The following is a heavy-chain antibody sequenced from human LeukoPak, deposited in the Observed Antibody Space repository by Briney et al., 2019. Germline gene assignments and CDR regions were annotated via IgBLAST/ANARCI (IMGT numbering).Heavy chain of an antibody. J-gene: IGHJ3*02. D-gene: IGHD2/OR15-2a*01. CDR2: ISYDGSNK. CDR3: ARPLLSDDAFDI. CDR1: GFTFSSYA. Sequence: PGGSLRLSCAASGFTFSSYAMHRVRQAPGKGLEWVAVISYDGSNKYYADSVKGRFTISRDNSKNTLYLQMNSLRAEDTAVYYCARPLLSDDAFDIWGQGTMVTVSS. V-gene: IGHV3-30*04.